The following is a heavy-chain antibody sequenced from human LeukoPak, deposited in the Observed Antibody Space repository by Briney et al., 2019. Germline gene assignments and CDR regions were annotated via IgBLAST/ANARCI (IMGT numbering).Heavy chain of an antibody. J-gene: IGHJ4*02. D-gene: IGHD2-21*01. CDR1: GDPFGRYA. CDR3: ARGQEGIMWFFDN. CDR2: IVPIFGKT. Sequence: ASVKVCCKASGDPFGRYALSWVRQAPGQGLEWVGGIVPIFGKTTYAQKFQGRLAITTDESTSTTYMELSSLTSADTAVYYCARGQEGIMWFFDNWGQGTLVTVSS. V-gene: IGHV1-69*05.